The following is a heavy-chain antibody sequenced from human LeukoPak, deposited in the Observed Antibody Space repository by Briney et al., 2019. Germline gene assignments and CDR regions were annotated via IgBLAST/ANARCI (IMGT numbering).Heavy chain of an antibody. CDR1: GFTFSSYG. CDR2: IRYDGSNK. CDR3: AKESVPQLVEGYYFDY. J-gene: IGHJ4*02. D-gene: IGHD6-6*01. V-gene: IGHV3-30*02. Sequence: PGGSLRLSCAASGFTFSSYGMHWVRQAPGKGLEWVAFIRYDGSNKYYADSVKGRFTISRDNSKNTLYLQMNSLRAEDTAVYYCAKESVPQLVEGYYFDYWGQGTLVTVSS.